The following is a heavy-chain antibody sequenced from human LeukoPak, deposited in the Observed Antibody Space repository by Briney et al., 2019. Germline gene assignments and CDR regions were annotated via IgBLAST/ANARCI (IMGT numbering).Heavy chain of an antibody. Sequence: GGSLRLSCAACGFTFSSYSMNWVRQAPGKGLEWVSSISSSSSYIYYADSVKGRFTISRDNAKNSLYLQMNSLRAEDTAVYYCARVIPAADYNWFDPWGQGTLVTVSS. D-gene: IGHD2-2*01. V-gene: IGHV3-21*01. CDR2: ISSSSSYI. CDR3: ARVIPAADYNWFDP. CDR1: GFTFSSYS. J-gene: IGHJ5*02.